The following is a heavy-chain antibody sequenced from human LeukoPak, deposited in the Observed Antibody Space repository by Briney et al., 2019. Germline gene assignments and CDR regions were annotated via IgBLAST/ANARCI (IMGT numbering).Heavy chain of an antibody. CDR1: GDSIKSSSYY. Sequence: PSETLSLTCTVSGDSIKSSSYYWAWVRQPPGKGLEWIASIYYSGTTYYNPSLKSRVTISLDTSRNQHSLKLSSVTAADTAVYYCAREGGGYSRNSWFDPWGQGTLVTVSS. J-gene: IGHJ5*02. CDR3: AREGGGYSRNSWFDP. V-gene: IGHV4-39*07. CDR2: IYYSGTT. D-gene: IGHD2-2*03.